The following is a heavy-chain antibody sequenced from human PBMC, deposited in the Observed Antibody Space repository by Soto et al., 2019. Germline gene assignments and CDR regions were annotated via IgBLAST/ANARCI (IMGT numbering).Heavy chain of an antibody. CDR1: GGSISSGGYY. CDR3: ARRGVILLPGFDY. D-gene: IGHD3-10*01. J-gene: IGHJ4*02. CDR2: IYYSGST. Sequence: QVQLQESGPGLVKPSQTLSLTCTVSGGSISSGGYYWSWIRQHPGKGLEWIGYIYYSGSTYYNPSLTSRVXXSXDXXKTQFSLKLSSVTAADTAVYYCARRGVILLPGFDYWGQGTLVTVSS. V-gene: IGHV4-31*03.